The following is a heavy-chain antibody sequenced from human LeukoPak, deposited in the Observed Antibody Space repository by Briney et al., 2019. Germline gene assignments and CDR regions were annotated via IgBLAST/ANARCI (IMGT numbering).Heavy chain of an antibody. Sequence: SQTLSLTCAVSGGSISSGGYSWSWIRQPPGKGLEWIGYIYHSGSTYYNPSPKSRVTISVDRSKNQFSLKLSSVTAADTAVYYCARRYCSSTSCCGLDPWGQGTLVTVSS. V-gene: IGHV4-30-2*01. D-gene: IGHD2-2*01. CDR2: IYHSGST. J-gene: IGHJ5*02. CDR3: ARRYCSSTSCCGLDP. CDR1: GGSISSGGYS.